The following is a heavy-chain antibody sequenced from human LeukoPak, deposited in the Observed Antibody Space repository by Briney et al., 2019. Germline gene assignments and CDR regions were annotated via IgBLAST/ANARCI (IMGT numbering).Heavy chain of an antibody. J-gene: IGHJ4*02. D-gene: IGHD1-26*01. CDR1: GFTFSSYA. CDR2: ISGSGGST. V-gene: IGHV3-23*01. CDR3: AKALLGGYGGYYFDY. Sequence: PGGSLRLSCAASGFTFSSYAMSWVRQAPGKGLEWVSAISGSGGSTYYADSVKGRFTISRDNSKNTLYLQMNSLRAEDTAVYYCAKALLGGYGGYYFDYWGQGTLVTVSS.